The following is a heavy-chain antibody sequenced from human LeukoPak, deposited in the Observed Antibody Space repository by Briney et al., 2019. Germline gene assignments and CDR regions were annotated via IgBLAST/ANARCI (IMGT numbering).Heavy chain of an antibody. D-gene: IGHD3-10*01. CDR1: GFTFSSYA. V-gene: IGHV3-30-3*01. J-gene: IGHJ4*02. CDR2: ISYDGSNK. CDR3: ATGGDY. Sequence: GGSLRLSCAASGFTFSSYAMHWVRQAPGKGLEWVAVISYDGSNKYYADSVKGRFTISRDNSKSTLYLQMNSLRAEDTAVYYCATGGDYWGQGTLVTVSS.